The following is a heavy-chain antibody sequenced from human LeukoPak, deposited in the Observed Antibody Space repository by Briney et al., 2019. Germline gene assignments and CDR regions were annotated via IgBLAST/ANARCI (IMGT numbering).Heavy chain of an antibody. V-gene: IGHV6-1*01. CDR2: TYYRSKWYN. Sequence: SQTLSLTCAISGDSVSSNSAAWNWIRQSPSGGLEWLGRTYYRSKWYNDYAVSVKSRITINPDTSRNQFSLQLNSVTPEDTAVYYCARSERRYSSPPFDPWGQGTLVTVSS. CDR1: GDSVSSNSAA. CDR3: ARSERRYSSPPFDP. J-gene: IGHJ5*02. D-gene: IGHD6-19*01.